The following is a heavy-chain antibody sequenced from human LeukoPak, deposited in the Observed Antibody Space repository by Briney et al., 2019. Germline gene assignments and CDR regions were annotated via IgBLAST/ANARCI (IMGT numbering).Heavy chain of an antibody. CDR2: IYDSGST. CDR3: ASHGAAPYAFDI. V-gene: IGHV4-30-2*01. J-gene: IGHJ3*02. CDR1: GGPISSGGYY. Sequence: SETLSLTCTVSGGPISSGGYYWTWIRQPPGKGLEWIGYIYDSGSTYYNPSLKSRVTISVDRSKNQFPLKLNSVTAADTAVYYCASHGAAPYAFDIWGQGTMVTVSS. D-gene: IGHD6-13*01.